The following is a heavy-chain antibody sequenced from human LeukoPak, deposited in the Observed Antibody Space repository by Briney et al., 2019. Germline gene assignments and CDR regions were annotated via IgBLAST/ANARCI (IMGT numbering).Heavy chain of an antibody. CDR2: IYPGDSDA. D-gene: IGHD1-26*01. J-gene: IGHJ4*02. CDR3: ARLEVGMGTSVGDY. V-gene: IGHV5-51*01. CDR1: GYRFTSYW. Sequence: GESLKISCKGSGYRFTSYWIGWVRQMPGKGLEWMGIIYPGDSDARYSPSFQGQVTISADKSISTAYLQWTSLKASDTAMYYCARLEVGMGTSVGDYWGQGTLVTVSS.